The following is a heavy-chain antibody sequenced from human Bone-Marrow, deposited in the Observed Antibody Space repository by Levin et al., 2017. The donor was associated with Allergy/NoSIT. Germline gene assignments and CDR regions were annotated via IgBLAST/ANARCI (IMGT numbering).Heavy chain of an antibody. V-gene: IGHV1-58*01. J-gene: IGHJ6*02. Sequence: SVKVSCKASGFTFTSSAVQWVRQARGQRLEWIGWIVVGSGNTNYAQKFQERVTITRDMSTSTAYMELSSLRSEDTAVYYCAADGVVSDYYYGMDVWGQGTTVTVSS. CDR3: AADGVVSDYYYGMDV. D-gene: IGHD4-23*01. CDR2: IVVGSGNT. CDR1: GFTFTSSA.